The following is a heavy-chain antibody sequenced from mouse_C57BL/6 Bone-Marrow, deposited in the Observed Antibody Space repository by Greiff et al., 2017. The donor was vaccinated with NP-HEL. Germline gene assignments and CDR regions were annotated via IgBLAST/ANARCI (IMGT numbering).Heavy chain of an antibody. CDR1: GFTFSDYG. Sequence: EVQGVESGGGLVKPGGSLKLSCAASGFTFSDYGMAWVRQAPRKGPEWVAFISNLAYSIYYADTVTGRSTIPRENAKNTLYLEMSSLRSEDTAMYYCARQGDYDGHWYFDVWGTGTTVTVSS. V-gene: IGHV5-15*01. J-gene: IGHJ1*03. CDR3: ARQGDYDGHWYFDV. CDR2: ISNLAYSI. D-gene: IGHD2-4*01.